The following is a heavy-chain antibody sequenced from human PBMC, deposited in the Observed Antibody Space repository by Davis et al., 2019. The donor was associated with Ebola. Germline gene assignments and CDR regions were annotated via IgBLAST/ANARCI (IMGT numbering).Heavy chain of an antibody. V-gene: IGHV4-39*01. CDR2: IYYSGKT. Sequence: MPSETLSLTCTVSGGSISSSSYYWGWIRQPPGKGLEWIGSIYYSGKTYYNSSLKSRITISVDTSKNQFSLKLSSVTAADTAVYYCARGLGMVRGAHYGLDVWGQGPTVTVSS. CDR1: GGSISSSSYY. J-gene: IGHJ6*02. D-gene: IGHD3-10*01. CDR3: ARGLGMVRGAHYGLDV.